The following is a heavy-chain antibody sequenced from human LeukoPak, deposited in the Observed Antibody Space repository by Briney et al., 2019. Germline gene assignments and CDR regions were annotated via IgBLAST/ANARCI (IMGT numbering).Heavy chain of an antibody. J-gene: IGHJ4*02. Sequence: PGGSLRLSCAASGVTVGNNYMNWVRQAPGKGLEWVSAISGSGDRTYYTDSVKGRFSISRDNSKNTLYLQMNSLRAEDTAVYYCAKERTSEGYFDYWGQGTLVTVSS. D-gene: IGHD2-2*01. CDR1: GVTVGNNY. V-gene: IGHV3-23*01. CDR3: AKERTSEGYFDY. CDR2: ISGSGDRT.